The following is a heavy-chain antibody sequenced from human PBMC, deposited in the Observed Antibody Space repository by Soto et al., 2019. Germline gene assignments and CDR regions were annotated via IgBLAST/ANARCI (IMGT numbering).Heavy chain of an antibody. Sequence: SETLSLTCAVSGGSISSGGYSWSWIRQPPGKGLEWIGYIYHSGITYYNPSLKSRVTISVDRSKNQFSLKLSSVTAADTAEYYCARAATVTTGYWYFDLWGRGTLVTVSS. J-gene: IGHJ2*01. D-gene: IGHD4-17*01. V-gene: IGHV4-30-2*01. CDR2: IYHSGIT. CDR3: ARAATVTTGYWYFDL. CDR1: GGSISSGGYS.